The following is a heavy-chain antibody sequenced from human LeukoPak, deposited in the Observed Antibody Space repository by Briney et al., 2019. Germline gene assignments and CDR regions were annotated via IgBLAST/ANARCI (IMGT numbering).Heavy chain of an antibody. CDR2: IYSGYST. J-gene: IGHJ2*01. V-gene: IGHV3-53*01. D-gene: IGHD6-19*01. Sequence: GGSLRLSCAASGFTASSNYMSWVRQAPGKGLEWVSVIYSGYSTYYADSVKGRFTISRDNSKNTVYLQMNSLRAEDTAVYYCARDGSRYWYFDLWGRGTLVTVSS. CDR1: GFTASSNY. CDR3: ARDGSRYWYFDL.